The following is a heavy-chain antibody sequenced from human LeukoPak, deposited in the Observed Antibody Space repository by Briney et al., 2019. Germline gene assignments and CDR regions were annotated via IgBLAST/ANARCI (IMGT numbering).Heavy chain of an antibody. CDR1: GYAFTSYG. V-gene: IGHV1-18*01. Sequence: ASVKLSCNASGYAFTSYGNSWVRQAPGQGLEWMGWISAYNGNTNYAQKLQGRVTMTTDTSTSTAYMELRSLRSDDTAVYYYARVARNSGWEDLYAEYFQHGGEGTLVTVSS. J-gene: IGHJ1*01. CDR2: ISAYNGNT. CDR3: ARVARNSGWEDLYAEYFQH. D-gene: IGHD5-12*01.